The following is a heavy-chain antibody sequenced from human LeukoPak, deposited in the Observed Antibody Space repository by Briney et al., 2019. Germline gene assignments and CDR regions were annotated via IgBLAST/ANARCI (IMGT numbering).Heavy chain of an antibody. CDR3: ARAGNIAAAGTHYFDY. CDR1: GGSISSGSYY. D-gene: IGHD6-13*01. Sequence: SQTLSLTCTVSGGSISSGSYYWSWIRQPAGKGLEWIGRIYTSESTNYNPSLKSRVTISVDTSKNQFSLKLSSVTAADTAVYYCARAGNIAAAGTHYFDYWGQGTLVTVSS. J-gene: IGHJ4*02. CDR2: IYTSEST. V-gene: IGHV4-61*02.